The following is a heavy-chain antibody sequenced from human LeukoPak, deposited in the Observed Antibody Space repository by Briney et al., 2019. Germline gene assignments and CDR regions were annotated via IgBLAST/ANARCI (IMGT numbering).Heavy chain of an antibody. V-gene: IGHV3-30*04. CDR1: GFTFSSYA. Sequence: GGSLRLSCAASGFTFSSYAMHWVRQAPGKGLEWVAVISYDGSNKYYADSVKGRFTISRDNSKNTLYLQMNSLRVEDTAVYYCARDGSEWSRDLWGQGTLVTVSS. CDR2: ISYDGSNK. CDR3: ARDGSEWSRDL. D-gene: IGHD2-15*01. J-gene: IGHJ5*02.